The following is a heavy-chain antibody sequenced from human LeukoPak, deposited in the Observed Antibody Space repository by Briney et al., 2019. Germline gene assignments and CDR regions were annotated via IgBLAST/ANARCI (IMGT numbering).Heavy chain of an antibody. CDR3: ANRAPYYYDSSGYYYAN. CDR2: IRYDGSNK. D-gene: IGHD3-22*01. Sequence: GGSLRLSCAASGFTFSSYGMHWVRQAPGKGLEWVAFIRYDGSNKYYADSVKGRFTISRDNSKNTLYLQMNSLRAEDTAVYYCANRAPYYYDSSGYYYANWGQGTLVTVSS. V-gene: IGHV3-30*02. CDR1: GFTFSSYG. J-gene: IGHJ4*02.